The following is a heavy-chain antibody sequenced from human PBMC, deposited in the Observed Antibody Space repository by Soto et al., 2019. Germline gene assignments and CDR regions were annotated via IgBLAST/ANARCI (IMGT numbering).Heavy chain of an antibody. J-gene: IGHJ3*02. D-gene: IGHD2-21*02. CDR3: ARGFYCGGDCYAFDI. V-gene: IGHV1-69*13. CDR1: GGTFSSYA. Sequence: SVTVSCKASGGTFSSYAISWVRQAPGQGLEWMGGIIPIFGTANYAQKFQGRVTITADESTSTAYMELSSLRSEDTAVYYCARGFYCGGDCYAFDIWGQGTMVTVSS. CDR2: IIPIFGTA.